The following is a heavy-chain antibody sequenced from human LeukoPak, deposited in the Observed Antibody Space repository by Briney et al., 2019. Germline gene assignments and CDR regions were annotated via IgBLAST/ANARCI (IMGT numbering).Heavy chain of an antibody. D-gene: IGHD6-6*01. J-gene: IGHJ5*02. V-gene: IGHV4-30-2*01. Sequence: TASQTLSLTCAVSGGSISSGGYSWSWIRQPPGKGLEWIGYIYHSGSTYYNPSLKSRVTISVDRSKNQFSLKLSSVTAADTAVYYCARASDDWFDPWGQGTLATVSS. CDR2: IYHSGST. CDR3: ARASDDWFDP. CDR1: GGSISSGGYS.